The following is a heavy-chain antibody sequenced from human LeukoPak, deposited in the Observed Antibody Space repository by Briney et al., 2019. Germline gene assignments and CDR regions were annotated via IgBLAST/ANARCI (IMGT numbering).Heavy chain of an antibody. CDR3: AKEGGYYYDSSGSLRYNWFDP. V-gene: IGHV3-9*01. D-gene: IGHD3-22*01. Sequence: PGGSLRLSCAASGFTFDDYAMHWVRQAPGKGLEWCVGISWNSGSIGYADSVKGRFTISRDNAKNSLYLQMNSLRAEDTALYYCAKEGGYYYDSSGSLRYNWFDPWGQGTLVTVSS. CDR2: ISWNSGSI. J-gene: IGHJ5*02. CDR1: GFTFDDYA.